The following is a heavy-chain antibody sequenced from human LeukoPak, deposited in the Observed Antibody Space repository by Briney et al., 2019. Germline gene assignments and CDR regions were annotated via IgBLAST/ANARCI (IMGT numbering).Heavy chain of an antibody. CDR3: ARGRFLEWFSFDY. CDR1: GGSISSSSYY. V-gene: IGHV4-31*03. J-gene: IGHJ4*02. D-gene: IGHD3-3*01. Sequence: PSETLSLTCTVSGGSISSSSYYWGWIRQPPGKGLEWIGYIYYSGSTYYNPSLKSRVTISVDTSKNQFSLKLSSVTAADTAVYYCARGRFLEWFSFDYWGQGTLVTVSS. CDR2: IYYSGST.